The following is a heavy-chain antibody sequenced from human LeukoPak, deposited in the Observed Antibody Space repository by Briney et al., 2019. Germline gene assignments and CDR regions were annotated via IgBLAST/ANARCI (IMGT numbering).Heavy chain of an antibody. D-gene: IGHD1-26*01. J-gene: IGHJ4*02. V-gene: IGHV1-69*04. CDR3: ARGTSSHSGSYVH. Sequence: SVKVSCKASGGTFSSYAISWVRQAPGQGLEWMGRIIPILGIANYAQKFQGRVTITADKSTSTAYMELSSLRSEDTAVYYCARGTSSHSGSYVHWGRGTLVTVSS. CDR2: IIPILGIA. CDR1: GGTFSSYA.